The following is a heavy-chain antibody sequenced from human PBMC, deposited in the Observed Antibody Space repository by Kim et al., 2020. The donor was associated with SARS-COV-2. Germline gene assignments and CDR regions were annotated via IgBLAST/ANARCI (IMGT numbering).Heavy chain of an antibody. J-gene: IGHJ4*02. Sequence: AYAASVTGRFTISRDDSKNTAYLQMNSLKTEDPSVYYCTTRSMITFGVRDYWGQGTLVTVSS. CDR3: TTRSMITFGVRDY. V-gene: IGHV3-73*01. D-gene: IGHD3-16*01.